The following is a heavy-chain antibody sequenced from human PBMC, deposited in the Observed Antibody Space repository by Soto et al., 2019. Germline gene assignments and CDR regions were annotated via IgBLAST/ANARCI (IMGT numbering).Heavy chain of an antibody. CDR3: ARALTIFGVVTPIPMDV. Sequence: SETLSLTCAVYGGSFSGYYWSWIRQPPGKGLEWIGEINHSGSTNYNPSLKSRVTISVDTSKNQFSLKLSSVTAADTAVYYCARALTIFGVVTPIPMDVWGQGPTVTVYS. J-gene: IGHJ6*02. CDR2: INHSGST. V-gene: IGHV4-34*01. D-gene: IGHD3-3*01. CDR1: GGSFSGYY.